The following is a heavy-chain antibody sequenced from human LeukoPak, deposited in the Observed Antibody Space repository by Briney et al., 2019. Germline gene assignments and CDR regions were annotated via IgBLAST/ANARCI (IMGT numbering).Heavy chain of an antibody. J-gene: IGHJ4*02. CDR2: IWYDGTSK. CDR3: ARSQSSSLIDY. Sequence: GGSLRLSCAASGFSLSAYGVHWVRQAPGKGLEWVAVIWYDGTSKDYADSVKGLFTFSRDNSKNTLYLQMNSLTVEDTAVYYCARSQSSSLIDYWGQGTLVTVSS. D-gene: IGHD6-13*01. V-gene: IGHV3-33*01. CDR1: GFSLSAYG.